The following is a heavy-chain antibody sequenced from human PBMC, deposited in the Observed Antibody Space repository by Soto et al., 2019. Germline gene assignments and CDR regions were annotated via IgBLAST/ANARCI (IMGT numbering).Heavy chain of an antibody. V-gene: IGHV3-33*01. D-gene: IGHD4-17*01. J-gene: IGHJ3*02. CDR1: GSIFTGYG. CDR3: ARDSPYGDYRRPIDAFEI. Sequence: PGGSLRLSCAASGSIFTGYGMHWVRQAPGKGLEWVAVIWFDGSNKYYADSVKGRFTISRDNSKNMLYLQMNSLRVEDTAVYYCARDSPYGDYRRPIDAFEIWGQGTLVTVSS. CDR2: IWFDGSNK.